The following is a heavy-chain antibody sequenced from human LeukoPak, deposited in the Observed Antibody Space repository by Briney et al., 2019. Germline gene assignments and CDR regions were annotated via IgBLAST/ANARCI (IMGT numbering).Heavy chain of an antibody. V-gene: IGHV4-59*08. D-gene: IGHD6-6*01. CDR1: GGSISSYY. CDR3: ARHSGSSSVDFDY. J-gene: IGHJ4*02. Sequence: PSETLSLTCTVSGGSISSYYWSWIRQPPGKGLEWIGYTYYSGSTNYNPSLKSRVTISVDTSKNQFSLKLSSVTAADTAVYYCARHSGSSSVDFDYWGQGTLVTVSS. CDR2: TYYSGST.